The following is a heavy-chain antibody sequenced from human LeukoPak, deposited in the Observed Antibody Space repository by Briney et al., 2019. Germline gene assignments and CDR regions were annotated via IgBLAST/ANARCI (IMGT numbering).Heavy chain of an antibody. D-gene: IGHD6-13*01. J-gene: IGHJ4*02. CDR3: AQSEGYYYDS. CDR1: GFTFSSYA. V-gene: IGHV3-23*01. CDR2: ISGSGGST. Sequence: PGGSLRLSCAASGFTFSSYAMSWVRQAPGKGLEWVSAISGSGGSTYYADSVKGRFTISRDNSKNTLYLQMNSLGAEDTAVYYCAQSEGYYYDSWGQGTLVTVSS.